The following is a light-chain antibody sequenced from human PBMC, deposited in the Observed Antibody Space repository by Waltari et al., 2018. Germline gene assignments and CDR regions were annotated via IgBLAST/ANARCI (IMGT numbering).Light chain of an antibody. CDR2: AAS. CDR3: QQLNSYPLIT. CDR1: QGISSY. Sequence: IQWTQSQSTLSASIGDRVTITYRASQGISSYLAWYQQKPGKAPKLLIYAASTLQSGVPSRFSGSGSGTDFTLTISSLQPEDFATYYCQQLNSYPLITFGQGTRLEIK. V-gene: IGKV1-9*01. J-gene: IGKJ5*01.